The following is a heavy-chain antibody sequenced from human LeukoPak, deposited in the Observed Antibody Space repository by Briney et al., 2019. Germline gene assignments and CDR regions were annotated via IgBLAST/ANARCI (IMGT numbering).Heavy chain of an antibody. D-gene: IGHD4-23*01. CDR3: ARDYGGNSRLDY. Sequence: PGGSLRLSSAASGFTFSRYAMQCVPQAPGKGPLSVAVISYDGSNKYYADSVKGRFTITRDNSKNTLYLQMNSLRAEDTAVYYCARDYGGNSRLDYWGQGTLVTVSS. J-gene: IGHJ4*02. CDR2: ISYDGSNK. CDR1: GFTFSRYA. V-gene: IGHV3-30-3*01.